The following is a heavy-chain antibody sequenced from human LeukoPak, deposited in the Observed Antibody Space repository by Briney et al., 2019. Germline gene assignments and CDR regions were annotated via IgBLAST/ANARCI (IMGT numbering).Heavy chain of an antibody. Sequence: GGSLRLSSAASGFTFSSYSMNWVRQAPGKGLEWVSSISNSGSYIYYADSVKGRFTISRDNAKNSLYLQMNSLRAEDTAVYYCANHLACGSTSCPPFDYWGQGTLVTVSS. J-gene: IGHJ4*02. CDR3: ANHLACGSTSCPPFDY. CDR2: ISNSGSYI. CDR1: GFTFSSYS. V-gene: IGHV3-21*01. D-gene: IGHD2-2*01.